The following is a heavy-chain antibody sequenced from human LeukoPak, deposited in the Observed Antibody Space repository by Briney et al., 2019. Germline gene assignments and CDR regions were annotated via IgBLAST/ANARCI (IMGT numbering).Heavy chain of an antibody. V-gene: IGHV5-51*01. Sequence: GESLKISCKGSGYSFTSYWIGWVRQMPGKGLEWMGIIYPGDSDTRYSPSFQGQVTISADKSITTAYLQWSSLKASDTAMYHCARRRRPDYYDSSGYLDYWGQGTLVTVSS. CDR3: ARRRRPDYYDSSGYLDY. D-gene: IGHD3-22*01. J-gene: IGHJ4*02. CDR1: GYSFTSYW. CDR2: IYPGDSDT.